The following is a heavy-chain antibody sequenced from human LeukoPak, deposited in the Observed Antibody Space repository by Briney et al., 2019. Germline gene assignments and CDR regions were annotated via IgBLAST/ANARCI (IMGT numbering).Heavy chain of an antibody. J-gene: IGHJ4*02. D-gene: IGHD3-22*01. CDR1: GYSFTSYW. CDR2: IYPGDSDT. CDR3: ARCYYASSGYYYYFDY. V-gene: IGHV5-51*01. Sequence: GESLKISCKGSGYSFTSYWIGWVRQMPGKGLEWMGIIYPGDSDTRYSPSFQGQVTISADKSISTAYLQWSSLKASDTAMYYCARCYYASSGYYYYFDYWGQGTLVTVSS.